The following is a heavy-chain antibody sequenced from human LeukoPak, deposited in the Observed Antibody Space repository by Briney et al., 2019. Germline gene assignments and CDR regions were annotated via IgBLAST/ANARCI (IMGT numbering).Heavy chain of an antibody. V-gene: IGHV4-31*03. CDR3: ARSLSSGPYFDY. J-gene: IGHJ4*02. Sequence: NPSETLSLTCSVSRGSISSGGYYWSWIRQHPGKGLEWIGYMFYTGSTYYNPSLRSRVTLSVDTSKNQFSLKLSSVTAADTAVYYCARSLSSGPYFDYWGQGPLVTVSS. D-gene: IGHD2-8*02. CDR2: MFYTGST. CDR1: RGSISSGGYY.